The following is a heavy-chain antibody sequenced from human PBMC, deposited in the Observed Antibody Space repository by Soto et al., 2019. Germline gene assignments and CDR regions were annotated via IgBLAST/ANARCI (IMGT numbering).Heavy chain of an antibody. CDR1: GYTFPDYY. D-gene: IGHD1-26*01. V-gene: IGHV1-2*02. CDR3: ARDVVGSDYFDS. CDR2: INPKTGGT. Sequence: QWQLLHPGAEVRKLGASLKVPCKAPGYTFPDYYIHWVRQPPGQGLEWMGWINPKTGGTNYVQKFQGRVTMTRDTSITTAYMELSRLRSDDTAVYYCARDVVGSDYFDSWGQGTLVTVSS. J-gene: IGHJ4*02.